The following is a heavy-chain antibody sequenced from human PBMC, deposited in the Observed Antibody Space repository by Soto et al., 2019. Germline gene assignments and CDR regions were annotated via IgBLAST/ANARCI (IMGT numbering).Heavy chain of an antibody. CDR1: GFAFNKFG. Sequence: QVQLVESGGGVVQPGTSLRLSCEASGFAFNKFGMHWVRQAPGKGLEWVAFISYDGSYQYYADSVQGRLTITRDNSMKTRNMRLNSLRREDTAVYSGAKGGEVGGVLGDHWGQGTLVTFSS. D-gene: IGHD1-26*01. V-gene: IGHV3-30*18. CDR3: AKGGEVGGVLGDH. J-gene: IGHJ4*02. CDR2: ISYDGSYQ.